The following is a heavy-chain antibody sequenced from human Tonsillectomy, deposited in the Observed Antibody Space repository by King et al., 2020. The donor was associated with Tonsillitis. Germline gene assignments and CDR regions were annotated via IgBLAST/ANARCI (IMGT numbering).Heavy chain of an antibody. CDR1: GFTFSSYS. Sequence: VQLVESGGGLVKPGGSLRLSCAASGFTFSSYSMNWVRQAPGKGLEWVSSISNSSSYIYYADSVKGRFTISRDNAKNSLYLQMNSLRAEDTAVYYCASSGEQHVQGGYYYYGMDVWGQGTTVTVSS. CDR3: ASSGEQHVQGGYYYYGMDV. D-gene: IGHD6-6*01. CDR2: ISNSSSYI. J-gene: IGHJ6*02. V-gene: IGHV3-21*01.